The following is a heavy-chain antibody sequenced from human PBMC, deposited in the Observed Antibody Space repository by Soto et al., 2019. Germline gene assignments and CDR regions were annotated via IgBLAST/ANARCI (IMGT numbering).Heavy chain of an antibody. D-gene: IGHD3-3*01. Sequence: SVKVSCKASGGTFSSYAISWVRQAPGQGLEWMGGIIPIFGTANYAQKFQGRVTITADESTSTAYMELSSLRSEDTAVYYCMAGYDFWSGYYKGPQANYYYYGMDVWGQGTTVTVSS. J-gene: IGHJ6*02. V-gene: IGHV1-69*13. CDR3: MAGYDFWSGYYKGPQANYYYYGMDV. CDR1: GGTFSSYA. CDR2: IIPIFGTA.